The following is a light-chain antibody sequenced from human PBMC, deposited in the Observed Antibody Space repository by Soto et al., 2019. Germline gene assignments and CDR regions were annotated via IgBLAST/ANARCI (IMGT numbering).Light chain of an antibody. J-gene: IGKJ3*01. Sequence: EIVSTQSPAPLSLSPGERATLSRRASQRVSSYLARYQQKPGQAPRLLNYDASNRATGIPARFGGSGSWADFSLTISSLEPEDLAVQYCQQRSNWPHALGPGTKVDIK. CDR3: QQRSNWPHA. CDR2: DAS. V-gene: IGKV3-11*01. CDR1: QRVSSY.